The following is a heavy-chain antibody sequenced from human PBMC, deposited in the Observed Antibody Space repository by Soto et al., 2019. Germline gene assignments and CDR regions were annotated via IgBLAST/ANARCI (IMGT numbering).Heavy chain of an antibody. CDR1: GFTFSSYS. Sequence: GGSVRLSCAASGFTFSSYSMNWVRQAPGKGLEWVSYISSSSSTIYYADSVKGRFTISRDNAKNSLYLQMNSLRAEDTAVYYCARDGRGYCSSTSCPPIDYWGQGTLVTVSS. D-gene: IGHD2-2*03. J-gene: IGHJ4*02. CDR3: ARDGRGYCSSTSCPPIDY. CDR2: ISSSSSTI. V-gene: IGHV3-48*01.